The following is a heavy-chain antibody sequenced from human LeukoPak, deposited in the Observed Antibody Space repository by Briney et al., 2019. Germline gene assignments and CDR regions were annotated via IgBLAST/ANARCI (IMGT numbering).Heavy chain of an antibody. CDR1: GFTFSDYD. D-gene: IGHD2-2*01. V-gene: IGHV3-11*01. CDR2: ISGDDQDK. J-gene: IGHJ4*02. CDR3: ARRAHYCSSTVCGYANLDY. Sequence: GSLRLSCAASGFTFSDYDMSWLRQAPGKGLEWVSDISGDDQDKYYADSVKGRFTISRDNAKNSLYLQVKSLRADDTAVYYCARRAHYCSSTVCGYANLDYWGQGTLVTVSS.